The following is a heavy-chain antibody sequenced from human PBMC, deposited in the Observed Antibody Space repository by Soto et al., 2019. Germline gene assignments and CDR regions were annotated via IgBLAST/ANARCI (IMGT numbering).Heavy chain of an antibody. CDR3: AKDSKGRNYYDSSGYNFLDY. J-gene: IGHJ4*02. Sequence: GGSLRLSCAASGFTFDDYTMHWVRQAPGKGLEWVSLISWDGGSTYYADSVKGRFTISRDNSKNSLYLQMNSLRTEDTALYYCAKDSKGRNYYDSSGYNFLDYWGQGTLVTVSS. V-gene: IGHV3-43*01. D-gene: IGHD3-22*01. CDR1: GFTFDDYT. CDR2: ISWDGGST.